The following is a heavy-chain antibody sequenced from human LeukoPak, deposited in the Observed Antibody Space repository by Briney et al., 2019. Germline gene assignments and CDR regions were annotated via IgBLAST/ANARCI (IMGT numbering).Heavy chain of an antibody. D-gene: IGHD2-2*01. CDR1: GFTFSSYW. CDR2: ISGSGGST. CDR3: AKDPSYCSSTSCYAFDI. Sequence: GGSLRLSCAASGFTFSSYWMSWVRQAPGKGLEWVSAISGSGGSTYYADSVKGRFTISRDNSKNTLYLQMNSLRAEDTAVYYCAKDPSYCSSTSCYAFDIWGQGTMVTVSS. V-gene: IGHV3-23*01. J-gene: IGHJ3*02.